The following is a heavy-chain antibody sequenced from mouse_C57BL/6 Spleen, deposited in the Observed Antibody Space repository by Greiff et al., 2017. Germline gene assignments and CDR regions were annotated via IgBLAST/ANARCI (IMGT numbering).Heavy chain of an antibody. CDR1: GFTFTDYY. D-gene: IGHD2-4*01. J-gene: IGHJ3*01. Sequence: EVKVEESGGGLVQPGGSLSLSCAASGFTFTDYYMSWVRQPPGKALEWLGFIRNKANGYTTEYSASVKGRFTISRDNSQSILYLQMNALRAEDSATYYCARSDYEGFAYWGQGTLVTVSA. CDR2: IRNKANGYTT. V-gene: IGHV7-3*01. CDR3: ARSDYEGFAY.